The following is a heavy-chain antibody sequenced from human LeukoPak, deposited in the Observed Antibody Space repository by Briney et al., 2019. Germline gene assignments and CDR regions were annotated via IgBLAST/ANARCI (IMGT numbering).Heavy chain of an antibody. Sequence: GGSLRLSCAASGFTFSSYEMSWVRQAPGKGLEWVSYISSSGSTIYYADSVKGRFTISRDNSKNTLYLQMNSLRAEDTAVYYCAKDYLYYFDYWGQGTLVTVSS. CDR1: GFTFSSYE. J-gene: IGHJ4*02. CDR3: AKDYLYYFDY. CDR2: ISSSGSTI. V-gene: IGHV3-48*03.